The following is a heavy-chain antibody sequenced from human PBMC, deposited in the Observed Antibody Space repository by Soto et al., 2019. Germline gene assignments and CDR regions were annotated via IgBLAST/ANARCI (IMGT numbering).Heavy chain of an antibody. CDR3: ARSRNLDG. Sequence: QVQVQQWGAGLLKFSETLSLTCAVNGGSFSGWHWNWIRQPPGKGLEWIGEASHTGGTNYNPSLESRVTISVDRSRNQLSLKLTSVPAADTAVYYCARSRNLDGWGPCPTVIVYS. V-gene: IGHV4-34*01. CDR2: ASHTGGT. CDR1: GGSFSGWH. D-gene: IGHD1-1*01. J-gene: IGHJ6*02.